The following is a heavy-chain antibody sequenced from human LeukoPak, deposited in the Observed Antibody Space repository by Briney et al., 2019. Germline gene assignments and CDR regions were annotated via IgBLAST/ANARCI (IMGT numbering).Heavy chain of an antibody. CDR3: ARGAPYYDILTGYYKLSEDYYYYYGMDV. J-gene: IGHJ6*02. CDR1: GGTFSSYA. D-gene: IGHD3-9*01. CDR2: IIPIFGTA. V-gene: IGHV1-69*06. Sequence: SSVKVSCKASGGTFSSYAISWVRQAPGQGLEWMGGIIPIFGTANYAQKFQGRVTITADKSTSTAYMELSSLRSEDTAVYYCARGAPYYDILTGYYKLSEDYYYYYGMDVWGQGTTVTVSS.